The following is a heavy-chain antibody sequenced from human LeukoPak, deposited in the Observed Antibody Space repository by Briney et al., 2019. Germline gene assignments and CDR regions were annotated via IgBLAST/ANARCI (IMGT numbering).Heavy chain of an antibody. J-gene: IGHJ5*02. V-gene: IGHV4-4*07. D-gene: IGHD5-24*01. Sequence: SEALSLTCTVSGGSISTYYWSWIRQPAGRGLEWIGRIYTSGSTNYNPSLKSRVTMSVDTSKNQFSLKLSSVTAADTAVYYCAREEKQMARGLDPWGQGALVTVSS. CDR2: IYTSGST. CDR1: GGSISTYY. CDR3: AREEKQMARGLDP.